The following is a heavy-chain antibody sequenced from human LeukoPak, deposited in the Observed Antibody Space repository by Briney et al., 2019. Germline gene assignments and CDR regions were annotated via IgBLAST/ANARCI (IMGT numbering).Heavy chain of an antibody. J-gene: IGHJ4*02. CDR2: IKRKTDGETT. Sequence: GGSLRLSCAASGFTFSSYAMHWVRQAPGKGLEWVGRIKRKTDGETTDDAAPVKGRFTISRDDSKNTLSLQMNSLKMEDTAVYYCITGVGQHPDYWGQGTLVTVSS. V-gene: IGHV3-15*01. CDR1: GFTFSSYA. D-gene: IGHD5-18*01. CDR3: ITGVGQHPDY.